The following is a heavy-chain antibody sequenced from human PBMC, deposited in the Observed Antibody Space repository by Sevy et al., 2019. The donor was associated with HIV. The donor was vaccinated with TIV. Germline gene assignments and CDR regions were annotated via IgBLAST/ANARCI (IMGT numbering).Heavy chain of an antibody. CDR1: GFTFTNFW. Sequence: GGSLRLSCAVSGFTFTNFWMSWVRQAPGKGLEWVANIRQDGSEKYYVDSVRGRFTISRDNAKNSLFLQLNSLRADDTAIYYCAKSYFGSGTSYSMDLWGRGTTVTVSS. J-gene: IGHJ6*02. CDR3: AKSYFGSGTSYSMDL. V-gene: IGHV3-7*01. D-gene: IGHD3-10*01. CDR2: IRQDGSEK.